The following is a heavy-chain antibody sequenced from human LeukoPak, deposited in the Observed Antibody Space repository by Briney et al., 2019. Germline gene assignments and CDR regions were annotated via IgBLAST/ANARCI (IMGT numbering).Heavy chain of an antibody. CDR1: GGSISSYY. D-gene: IGHD6-13*01. CDR3: ARGGGEDSSWYSYYYYGTDV. V-gene: IGHV4-59*01. CDR2: IYYSGST. Sequence: PSETLSLTCTVSGGSISSYYWSWIRQPPGKGLEWIGYIYYSGSTNYNPSLKSRVTISVDTSKDQFSLKLSSVTAADTAVYYCARGGGEDSSWYSYYYYGTDVWGQGTTVTVSS. J-gene: IGHJ6*02.